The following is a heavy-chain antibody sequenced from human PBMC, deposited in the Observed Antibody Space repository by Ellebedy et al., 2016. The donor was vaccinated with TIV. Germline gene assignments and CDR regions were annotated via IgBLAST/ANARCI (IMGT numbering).Heavy chain of an antibody. D-gene: IGHD2-21*01. J-gene: IGHJ4*02. Sequence: PGGSLRLSCQGSGFRFTNYWIAGVRQMPGKGLDGVGIISPGNSDTRSSPSFQGHVTISADTSISTAYLQWSALKASDTAMYYCMRPSAIGDSDYWGQGTLVTVSS. V-gene: IGHV5-51*01. CDR1: GFRFTNYW. CDR2: ISPGNSDT. CDR3: MRPSAIGDSDY.